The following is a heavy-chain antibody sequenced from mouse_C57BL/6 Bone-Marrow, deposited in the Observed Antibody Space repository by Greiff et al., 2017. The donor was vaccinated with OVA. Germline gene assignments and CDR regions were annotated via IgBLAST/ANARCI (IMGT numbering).Heavy chain of an antibody. CDR1: GFNIKDYY. CDR3: ILRRFGVSYAMDY. J-gene: IGHJ4*01. D-gene: IGHD1-1*01. V-gene: IGHV14-1*01. Sequence: VQLKESGAELVRPGASVKLSCTASGFNIKDYYMHWVKQRPEQGLEWIGRIDPEDGDTEYAPKFQGKATMTADTSSNTAYLQLSSLTSEDTAVYYCILRRFGVSYAMDYWGQGTSVTVSS. CDR2: IDPEDGDT.